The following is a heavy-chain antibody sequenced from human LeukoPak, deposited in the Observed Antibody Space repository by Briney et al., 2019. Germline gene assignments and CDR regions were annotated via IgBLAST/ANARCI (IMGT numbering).Heavy chain of an antibody. CDR2: INHSGST. J-gene: IGHJ3*02. V-gene: IGHV4-34*01. Sequence: SETLSLTCAVYGGSFSGYYWSWIRQPPGKGLEWIGEINHSGSTNYNPSLKSRVTISVDTSKNQFSLKLSSVTAADTAVYYCARRVDIWGAFDIWGQGTMVTVSS. CDR3: ARRVDIWGAFDI. CDR1: GGSFSGYY. D-gene: IGHD5-12*01.